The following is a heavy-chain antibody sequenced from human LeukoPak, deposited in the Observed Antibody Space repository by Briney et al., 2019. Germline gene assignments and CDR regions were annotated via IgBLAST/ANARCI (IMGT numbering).Heavy chain of an antibody. J-gene: IGHJ4*02. D-gene: IGHD5-18*01. Sequence: SETLSLTCDVSGVSINTCCYYWTWIRQPPGKGLEWIGYEYYSGSTRYNSSLRSRLTISLDSSKNQFSLRLTSVTAADTAVYYCARGRSYGFDFDSWGPGTLVIVSS. CDR1: GVSINTCCYY. CDR2: EYYSGST. CDR3: ARGRSYGFDFDS. V-gene: IGHV4-61*01.